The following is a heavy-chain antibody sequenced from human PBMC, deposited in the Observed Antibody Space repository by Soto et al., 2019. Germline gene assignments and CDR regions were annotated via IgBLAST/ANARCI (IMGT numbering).Heavy chain of an antibody. Sequence: PSETLSLTCTVSGGSISSSSYYWGWIRQPPGKGLEWIGSIYYSGSTYYNPSLKSRVTISVDTSKNQFSLKLSSVTAADTAVYYCARWRDSSGWPNPPNYYFDYWGQGTLVTVSS. J-gene: IGHJ4*02. CDR1: GGSISSSSYY. V-gene: IGHV4-39*01. D-gene: IGHD6-19*01. CDR3: ARWRDSSGWPNPPNYYFDY. CDR2: IYYSGST.